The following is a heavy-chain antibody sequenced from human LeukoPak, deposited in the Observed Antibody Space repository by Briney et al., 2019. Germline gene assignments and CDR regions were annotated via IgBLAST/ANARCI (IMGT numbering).Heavy chain of an antibody. J-gene: IGHJ4*02. Sequence: SETLSLTCTVSGYSISSGYYWGWIRQPPGEGLEWIGSIYHSGSTYYNPSLKSRVTISVGTSKNQFSLKLSSVTAADTAVYYCARVIASNYVNYWGQGTLVTVSS. V-gene: IGHV4-38-2*02. CDR3: ARVIASNYVNY. D-gene: IGHD2/OR15-2a*01. CDR2: IYHSGST. CDR1: GYSISSGYY.